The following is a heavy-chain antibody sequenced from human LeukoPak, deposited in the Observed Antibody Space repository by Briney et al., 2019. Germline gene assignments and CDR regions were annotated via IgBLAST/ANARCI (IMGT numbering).Heavy chain of an antibody. V-gene: IGHV4-4*07. CDR1: GGSISSYY. J-gene: IGHJ5*02. D-gene: IGHD1-1*01. Sequence: SETLSLTCTVSGGSISSYYWSWIRQPAGKGLEWIGRIYPSGSTNYNPSLKSRVTISVDTSKNQFSLKLSSVTAADTAVYYCARAGKATTWRRWFDPWGQGTLVTVSS. CDR2: IYPSGST. CDR3: ARAGKATTWRRWFDP.